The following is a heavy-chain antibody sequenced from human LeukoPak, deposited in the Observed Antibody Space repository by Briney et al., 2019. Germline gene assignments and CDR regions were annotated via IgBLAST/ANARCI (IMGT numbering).Heavy chain of an antibody. CDR3: ARDMGNCGGDCYLDGDSFDI. J-gene: IGHJ3*02. CDR2: INPSGGTR. D-gene: IGHD2-21*02. V-gene: IGHV1-46*01. CDR1: GYTFTSYY. Sequence: GASVKVSCKASGYTFTSYYMHWVRQAPGQGLEWMGIINPSGGTRRYAQKFQGRVTTTRDMSTSTVYMELGSLRSEDTAVYYCARDMGNCGGDCYLDGDSFDIWGQGTMVTVSS.